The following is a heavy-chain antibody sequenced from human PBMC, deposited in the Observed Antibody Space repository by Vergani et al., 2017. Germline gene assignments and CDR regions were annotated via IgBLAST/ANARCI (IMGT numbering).Heavy chain of an antibody. CDR1: GFTFSSYE. Sequence: EVQLVESGGGLVQPGGSLRLSCAASGFTFSSYEMNWVRQAPGKGLEWVSYISSSGSTIYYADSVKGRFTISRDNAKNSLYLQMNSLRAEDTAVYYCARDSFSSGSLYYFDYWGQGTLVTVSS. V-gene: IGHV3-48*03. CDR2: ISSSGSTI. D-gene: IGHD3-22*01. J-gene: IGHJ4*02. CDR3: ARDSFSSGSLYYFDY.